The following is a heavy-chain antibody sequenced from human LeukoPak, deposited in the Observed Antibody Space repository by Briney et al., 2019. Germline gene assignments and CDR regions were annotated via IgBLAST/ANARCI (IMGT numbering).Heavy chain of an antibody. CDR1: GFTFSSYA. CDR2: ISGSGGST. J-gene: IGHJ5*02. D-gene: IGHD6-19*01. V-gene: IGHV3-23*01. Sequence: GGSLRLSCAASGFTFSSYAMSSVRQAPGKGLEWVSAISGSGGSTYYADSVKGRFTISRDNSKNTLYLQMNSLRAEDTAVYYCVKDMSPVRIAVAGTGHWFDPWGQGTLVTVSS. CDR3: VKDMSPVRIAVAGTGHWFDP.